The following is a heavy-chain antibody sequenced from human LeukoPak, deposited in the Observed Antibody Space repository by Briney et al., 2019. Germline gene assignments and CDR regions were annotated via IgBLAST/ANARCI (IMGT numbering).Heavy chain of an antibody. CDR3: AKDRQWELGGAFDI. Sequence: GGSLRLSCAASGFTFGSYGMHWVRQAPGKGLEWVAFIHYDGINKYYADSVKGRFTISRDNSKNTLYLQMNSLRPEDTAVYYCAKDRQWELGGAFDIWGQGTMVTVSS. CDR1: GFTFGSYG. J-gene: IGHJ3*02. CDR2: IHYDGINK. V-gene: IGHV3-30*02. D-gene: IGHD1-26*01.